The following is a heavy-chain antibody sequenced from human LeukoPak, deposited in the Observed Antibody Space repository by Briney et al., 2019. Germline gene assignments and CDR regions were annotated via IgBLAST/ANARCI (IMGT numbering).Heavy chain of an antibody. D-gene: IGHD5-24*01. J-gene: IGHJ4*02. V-gene: IGHV1-8*01. Sequence: ASVNVSCKASGYIFTSYDINWVRQATGQGLEWMGWMNPNSGNTGYAQKFQGRVTMTRNTSISTAYMELSSLRSEDTAVYYCARLPEGRWLQFPFDYWGQGTLVTVSS. CDR2: MNPNSGNT. CDR1: GYIFTSYD. CDR3: ARLPEGRWLQFPFDY.